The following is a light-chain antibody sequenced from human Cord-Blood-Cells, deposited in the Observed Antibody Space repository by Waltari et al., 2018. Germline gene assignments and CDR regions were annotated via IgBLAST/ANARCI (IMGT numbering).Light chain of an antibody. CDR2: EVS. J-gene: IGLJ1*01. V-gene: IGLV2-18*02. CDR1: SSDIGSYNR. Sequence: QSALPQPPSVSGSPGQSVTISCTGTSSDIGSYNRVSWYQQPPGTAPKLMIYEVSNRPSGVPDRFSGSKSGNTASLTISGLQAEDEADYYCSSYTSSSTYYVFGTGTKVTVL. CDR3: SSYTSSSTYYV.